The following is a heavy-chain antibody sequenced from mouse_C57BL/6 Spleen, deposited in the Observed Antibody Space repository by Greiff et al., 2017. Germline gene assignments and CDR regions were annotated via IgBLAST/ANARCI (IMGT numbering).Heavy chain of an antibody. CDR2: IWRGGST. Sequence: QVQLQQSGPGLVQPSQSLSITCTASGFSLTSYGVHWVRQSPGKGLEWLGVIWRGGSTDYNAAFMSRLSIITDNTKSRVFFKMNSLQANDTAIYYCAKNWGPLITTLVKEDWYFDVWGTGTTVTVSS. D-gene: IGHD1-1*01. CDR3: AKNWGPLITTLVKEDWYFDV. CDR1: GFSLTSYG. J-gene: IGHJ1*03. V-gene: IGHV2-5*01.